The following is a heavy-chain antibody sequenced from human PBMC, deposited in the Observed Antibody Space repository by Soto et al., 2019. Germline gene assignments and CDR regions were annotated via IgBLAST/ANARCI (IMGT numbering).Heavy chain of an antibody. Sequence: ASVKVSCKASGYTLTSYAMHWVRQAPGQRLEWMGWINAGNGNTKYSQKFQGRVTITRDTSASTAYMELSSLRSEDTAVYYCASSYYGSGNPKDYYYGMDVWGQGTTVTVSS. D-gene: IGHD3-10*01. V-gene: IGHV1-3*01. CDR2: INAGNGNT. CDR1: GYTLTSYA. J-gene: IGHJ6*02. CDR3: ASSYYGSGNPKDYYYGMDV.